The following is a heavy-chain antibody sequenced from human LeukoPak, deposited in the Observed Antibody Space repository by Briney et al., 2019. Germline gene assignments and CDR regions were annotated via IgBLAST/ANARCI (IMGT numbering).Heavy chain of an antibody. CDR2: ISSSSSYI. CDR1: GFTFSSYS. V-gene: IGHV3-21*01. Sequence: PGGSLRLSCAASGFTFSSYSMNWVRQAPGKGLEWVSSISSSSSYIYYADSVKGRFTIPRDNAKNSLYLQMNSLRAEDTAVYYCARADYDILTGYQPYFDYWGQGTLVTVSS. D-gene: IGHD3-9*01. CDR3: ARADYDILTGYQPYFDY. J-gene: IGHJ4*02.